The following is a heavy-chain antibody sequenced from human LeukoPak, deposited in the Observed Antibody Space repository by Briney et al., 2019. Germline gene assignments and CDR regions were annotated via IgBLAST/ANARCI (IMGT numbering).Heavy chain of an antibody. D-gene: IGHD6-13*01. V-gene: IGHV3-23*01. J-gene: IGHJ4*02. CDR3: AKVGGDYSSSWYGTFDY. CDR1: GFTFSSYA. Sequence: GGSLRLSCAASGFTFSSYAMSWVRQAPGKGLEWVSAISGSGGSTYYADSVKGRFTISRDNSKNTLYLQMNSLRAEDTALYYCAKVGGDYSSSWYGTFDYWGQGTLVTVSS. CDR2: ISGSGGST.